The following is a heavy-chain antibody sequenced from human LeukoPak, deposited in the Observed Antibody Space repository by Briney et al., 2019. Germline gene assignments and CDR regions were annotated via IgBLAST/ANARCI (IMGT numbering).Heavy chain of an antibody. Sequence: TSETLSLTCTVSGGSISSSNYYWGWIRQPPGKGLEWIGSIYYSGNTYYSPSLKSRVTISVDASKNQFSLKLASLTAADTAVYYCARRPIVGSTGFYFDPWGPGTLVTVSS. CDR1: GGSISSSNYY. V-gene: IGHV4-39*01. CDR2: IYYSGNT. J-gene: IGHJ5*02. CDR3: ARRPIVGSTGFYFDP. D-gene: IGHD1-26*01.